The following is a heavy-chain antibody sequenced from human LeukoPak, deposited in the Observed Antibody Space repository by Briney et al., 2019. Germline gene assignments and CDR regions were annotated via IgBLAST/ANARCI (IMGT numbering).Heavy chain of an antibody. Sequence: KTSETLSLTCAVSGGSISSYYWSWIRQPPGKGLEWIGYIYYSGSTNYNPSLKSRVTISVDTSKNQFSLKLSSVTAADTAVYYCARLNNRNYWAGYFDYWGQGTLVTVSS. D-gene: IGHD1-7*01. CDR3: ARLNNRNYWAGYFDY. CDR2: IYYSGST. CDR1: GGSISSYY. J-gene: IGHJ4*02. V-gene: IGHV4-59*08.